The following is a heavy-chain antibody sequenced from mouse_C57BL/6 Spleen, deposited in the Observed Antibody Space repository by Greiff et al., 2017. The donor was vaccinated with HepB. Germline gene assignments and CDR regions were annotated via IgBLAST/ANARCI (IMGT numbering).Heavy chain of an antibody. V-gene: IGHV1-9*01. CDR1: GYTFTGYW. D-gene: IGHD1-1*01. CDR2: ILPGSGST. CDR3: ARSPNYYGSGGFAY. J-gene: IGHJ3*01. Sequence: VKLLESGAELMKPGASVKLSCKATGYTFTGYWIEWVKQRPGHGLEWIGEILPGSGSTNYNEKFKGKATFTADTSSNTAYMQLSSLTTEDSAIYYCARSPNYYGSGGFAYWGQGTLVTVSA.